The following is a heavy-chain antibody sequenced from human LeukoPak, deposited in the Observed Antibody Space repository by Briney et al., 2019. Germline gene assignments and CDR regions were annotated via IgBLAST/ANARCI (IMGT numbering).Heavy chain of an antibody. V-gene: IGHV1-8*01. D-gene: IGHD4-17*01. CDR3: ARKPTVKTRYWFDP. Sequence: GASVKVSCKASGYTFTSYDINWVRQATGQGLEWMGWMNPNSGNTGYAQKFQGRVTMTRNTSISTAYMELSSLRSEDTAVYYCARKPTVKTRYWFDPWGQGTLVTVSS. CDR2: MNPNSGNT. J-gene: IGHJ5*02. CDR1: GYTFTSYD.